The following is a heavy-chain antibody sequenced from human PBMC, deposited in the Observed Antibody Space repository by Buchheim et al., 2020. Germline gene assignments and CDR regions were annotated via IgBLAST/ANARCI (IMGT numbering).Heavy chain of an antibody. Sequence: EVQLVESGGGLVQPGGSLRLSCTASGFTFSTDDIHWVRQAPGKGLEWVSYITPGSNVKRYADFVRGRFTVSRDDAKNSLYPPMNSLRVEDTAVYFCARSLTSWGQGTL. V-gene: IGHV3-48*04. CDR1: GFTFSTDD. CDR3: ARSLTS. D-gene: IGHD3-16*01. CDR2: ITPGSNVK. J-gene: IGHJ5*02.